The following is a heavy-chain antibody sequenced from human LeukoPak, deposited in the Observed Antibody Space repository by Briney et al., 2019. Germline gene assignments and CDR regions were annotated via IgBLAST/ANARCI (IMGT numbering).Heavy chain of an antibody. V-gene: IGHV4-59*06. J-gene: IGHJ4*02. D-gene: IGHD5-24*01. Sequence: PSETLSLTCTVSGGSISSYYWSWIRQHPGKGLEWIGYIHDSGSTYYNPSLKSRLTISLDTSQNQLSLKLSSVTAADTAVYYCAGGGDAYKTGYWGQGTLVTVSS. CDR2: IHDSGST. CDR1: GGSISSYY. CDR3: AGGGDAYKTGY.